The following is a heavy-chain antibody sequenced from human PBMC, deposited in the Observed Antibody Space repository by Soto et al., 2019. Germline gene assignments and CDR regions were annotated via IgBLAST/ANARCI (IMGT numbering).Heavy chain of an antibody. CDR3: ARGGGRYYYAMDG. D-gene: IGHD1-26*01. CDR2: INHSGSP. J-gene: IGHJ6*02. Sequence: PSETLSLTCAVYGGSFSGYYWSWIRQPPGKGLEWIGKINHSGSPNYNPPLKSRVTISVDTSKNQFSLKLSSVTAADTAVDYCARGGGRYYYAMDGWGQGTTVTVSS. CDR1: GGSFSGYY. V-gene: IGHV4-34*01.